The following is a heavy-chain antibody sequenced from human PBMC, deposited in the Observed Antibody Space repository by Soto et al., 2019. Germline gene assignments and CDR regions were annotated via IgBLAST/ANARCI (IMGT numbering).Heavy chain of an antibody. Sequence: QVQLQESGPGLVKPSETLSLTCTVSGDSISSYCWSWVRQPAGKGLEWSGRICRSAYTNYNPSLKSRVTVSEDMSKNQFSLRLSSVTAADTAVYYCAKLIAGRGGDYGMDVWGQGTTVTVSS. CDR1: GDSISSYC. CDR2: ICRSAYT. J-gene: IGHJ6*02. V-gene: IGHV4-4*07. CDR3: AKLIAGRGGDYGMDV. D-gene: IGHD6-6*01.